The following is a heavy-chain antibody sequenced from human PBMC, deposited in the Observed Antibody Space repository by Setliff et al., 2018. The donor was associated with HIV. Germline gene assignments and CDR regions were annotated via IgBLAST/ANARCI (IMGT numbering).Heavy chain of an antibody. CDR2: IRHDGSYA. D-gene: IGHD3-10*01. CDR3: ASFYGDYGY. Sequence: PGGSLRLSCAASGFRFETFGMYWVRQAPGKGLEWVAFIRHDGSYAYYADSVKGRFTMSRDNSKNTVSLEMNSLRVEDTAVYYCASFYGDYGYWGHGTQVTVSS. CDR1: GFRFETFG. J-gene: IGHJ4*01. V-gene: IGHV3-30*02.